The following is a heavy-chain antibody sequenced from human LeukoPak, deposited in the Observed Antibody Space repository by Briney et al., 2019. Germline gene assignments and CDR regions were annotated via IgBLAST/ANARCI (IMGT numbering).Heavy chain of an antibody. V-gene: IGHV3-23*01. CDR1: GFTFSSIA. CDR2: IRSNGDTT. J-gene: IGHJ4*02. D-gene: IGHD1-1*01. Sequence: GGSLRLSCAASGFTFSSIAMTWVRQAPGKELEWVSSIRSNGDTTYNADSVKGRFTISRDNSKNTLYLQMNSLRVEDTAIYYCAKGQELDDGVFDSWGQGTLVTVSS. CDR3: AKGQELDDGVFDS.